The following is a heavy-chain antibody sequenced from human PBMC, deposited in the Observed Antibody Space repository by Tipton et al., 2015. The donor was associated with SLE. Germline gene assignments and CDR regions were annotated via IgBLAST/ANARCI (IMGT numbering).Heavy chain of an antibody. Sequence: GSLRLSCAASGFTFSSYSMNWVRQAPGKGLEWVSSISSSSSYIHYADSVKGRFTISRDNAKNSLYLQMNSLRAEDTAVYYCVTRGSGSLKWVVAAEFDDWCQGTLVTVSS. CDR1: GFTFSSYS. V-gene: IGHV3-21*01. D-gene: IGHD2-15*01. J-gene: IGHJ4*02. CDR2: ISSSSSYI. CDR3: VTRGSGSLKWVVAAEFDD.